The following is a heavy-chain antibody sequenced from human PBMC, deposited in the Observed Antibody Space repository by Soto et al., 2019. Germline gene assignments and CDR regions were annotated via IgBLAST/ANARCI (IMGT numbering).Heavy chain of an antibody. J-gene: IGHJ4*02. CDR2: IYPATGRP. V-gene: IGHV4-4*02. Sequence: QVQLQESGPGLVKPSGTLSLTCDVSGYSISSTYWWSWVRQSPIEGLEWIGEIYPATGRPNYNPSLRSRVTISADSSKNQFSLNLRSVTAADPAVYYCARHVGVTGTRGVDYWGQGIPVSVSP. D-gene: IGHD1-1*01. CDR3: ARHVGVTGTRGVDY. CDR1: GYSISSTYW.